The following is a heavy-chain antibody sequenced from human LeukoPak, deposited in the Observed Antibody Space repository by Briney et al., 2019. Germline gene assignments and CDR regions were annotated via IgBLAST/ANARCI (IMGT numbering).Heavy chain of an antibody. Sequence: PSETLSLTCTVSGGSISSGGYYWSWIRQPPGKGLEWIGYIYHSGSIYYNPSLKSRVTISVDRSKNQFSLKLSSVTAADTAVYYCVRVRHSGYDLMAFDIWGQGTVVTVSS. CDR1: GGSISSGGYY. CDR2: IYHSGSI. CDR3: VRVRHSGYDLMAFDI. V-gene: IGHV4-30-2*01. J-gene: IGHJ3*02. D-gene: IGHD5-12*01.